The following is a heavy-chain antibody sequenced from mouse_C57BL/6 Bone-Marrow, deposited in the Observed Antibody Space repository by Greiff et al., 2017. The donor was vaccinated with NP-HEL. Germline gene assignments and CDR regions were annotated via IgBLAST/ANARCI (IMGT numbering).Heavy chain of an antibody. CDR2: SRNKANDYTT. Sequence: EVMLVESGGGLVQSGRSLRLSCATSGFTFSDFYMEWVRQAPGKGLEWIAASRNKANDYTTEYSASVKGRFIVSRDTSQSILYLQMNALRAEDTAIYYCARDEVGPFAYWGQGTLVTVSA. CDR1: GFTFSDFY. J-gene: IGHJ3*01. CDR3: ARDEVGPFAY. D-gene: IGHD1-1*02. V-gene: IGHV7-1*01.